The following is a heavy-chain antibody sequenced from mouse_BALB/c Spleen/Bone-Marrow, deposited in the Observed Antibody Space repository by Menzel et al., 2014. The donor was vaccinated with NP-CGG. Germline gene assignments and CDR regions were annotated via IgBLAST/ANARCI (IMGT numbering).Heavy chain of an antibody. D-gene: IGHD3-1*01. J-gene: IGHJ4*01. Sequence: QVHVKQSGPELVKPGASVKISCKASGYTFTDYYINWVKQKPGQGLEWIGWIYPGSGNTKYNEKFKGKVTLTVDTSSSTAYMQLSSLTSEDTAVYFCANLGRYAMDYWGQGTSVTVSS. CDR1: GYTFTDYY. CDR2: IYPGSGNT. V-gene: IGHV1-84*02. CDR3: ANLGRYAMDY.